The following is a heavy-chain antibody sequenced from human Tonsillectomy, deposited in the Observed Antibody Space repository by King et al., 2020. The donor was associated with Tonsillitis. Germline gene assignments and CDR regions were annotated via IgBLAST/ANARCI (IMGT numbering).Heavy chain of an antibody. CDR1: GGSISSYY. D-gene: IGHD3-22*01. V-gene: IGHV4-59*01. CDR3: AREQNYYDSSGYYRGGFDY. CDR2: IYYSWST. Sequence: VQLQESGPGLVKPSETLSLTCTVSGGSISSYYWSWIRQPPGQELEWIGYIYYSWSTNYNPSLKSRVTISVDTAKNQFSLKRSSVTAADTAVYYCAREQNYYDSSGYYRGGFDYWGQGTLVTVSS. J-gene: IGHJ4*02.